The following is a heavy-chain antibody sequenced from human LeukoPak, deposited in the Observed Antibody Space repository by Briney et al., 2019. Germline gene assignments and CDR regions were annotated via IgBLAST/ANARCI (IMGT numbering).Heavy chain of an antibody. CDR1: GYTFTGHF. D-gene: IGHD3-22*01. Sequence: ASVKVSCMASGYTFTGHFMHWVRQAPGQGLEWMGWISPNSGDTNYAQKFQGRVTMTRDTSISTAYMELSRLRSDDTAVYYCARSYYYDTTGYTHDDAFDIWGQGTMVTVSS. CDR3: ARSYYYDTTGYTHDDAFDI. CDR2: ISPNSGDT. V-gene: IGHV1-2*02. J-gene: IGHJ3*02.